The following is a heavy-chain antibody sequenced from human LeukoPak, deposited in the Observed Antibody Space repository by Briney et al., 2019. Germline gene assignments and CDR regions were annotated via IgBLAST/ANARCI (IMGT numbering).Heavy chain of an antibody. CDR1: GFTVSSNF. V-gene: IGHV3-66*01. CDR2: IYTSGIT. Sequence: GGSLRLSCAVSGFTVSSNFVSWVRQAPGKGPEWVSVIYTSGITYYADSVRGRFTISRDNSKNTLYLQMDSLTAEDTAVYYCAREDAGGTYSFDYWGQGILVTVSS. CDR3: AREDAGGTYSFDY. J-gene: IGHJ4*02. D-gene: IGHD1-26*01.